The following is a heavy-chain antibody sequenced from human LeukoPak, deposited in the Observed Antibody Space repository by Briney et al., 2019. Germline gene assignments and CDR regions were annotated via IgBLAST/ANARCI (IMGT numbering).Heavy chain of an antibody. J-gene: IGHJ4*02. V-gene: IGHV4-34*01. CDR3: ARGYASGSYYLD. CDR1: GGSFSGYY. CDR2: INHSGTT. D-gene: IGHD3-10*01. Sequence: SETLSLTCTVYGGSFSGYYWTWIRQPPGKGLEWIAEINHSGTTTYYPSLQSRVTVSLDASKNQFSLKMNSVTAADTAVYFCARGYASGSYYLDGGQGTLVTVSA.